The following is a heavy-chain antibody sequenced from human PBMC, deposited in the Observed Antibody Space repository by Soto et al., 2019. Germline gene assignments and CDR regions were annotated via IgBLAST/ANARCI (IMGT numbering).Heavy chain of an antibody. CDR2: MHYSGTT. CDR3: ARQGYTSGRVNWFDP. Sequence: QLHLQESGPGLVKPSETLSLTCTVSGGSISSGSYFWGWIRQPPGKGLEWIGSMHYSGTTYYSPSLKRRVTIAGDTSKNYFSLKLSSVPAADTAVYYCARQGYTSGRVNWFDPWGQVTLVTVS. CDR1: GGSISSGSYF. J-gene: IGHJ5*02. D-gene: IGHD5-18*01. V-gene: IGHV4-39*01.